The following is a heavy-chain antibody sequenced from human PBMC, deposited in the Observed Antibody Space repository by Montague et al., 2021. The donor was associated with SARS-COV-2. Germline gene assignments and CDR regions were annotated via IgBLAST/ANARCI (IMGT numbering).Heavy chain of an antibody. V-gene: IGHV4-31*03. D-gene: IGHD3-3*01. Sequence: TLSLTCTVSGASISSGGYYWSWIRQHPGKGLEWIGYIYYGGSTYYNPSLKSRVTISVDTSKNQFSLKLSSVTAADTAVYYCARVVTIFGVGDTFDYWGQGTLVTVSS. J-gene: IGHJ4*02. CDR3: ARVVTIFGVGDTFDY. CDR1: GASISSGGYY. CDR2: IYYGGST.